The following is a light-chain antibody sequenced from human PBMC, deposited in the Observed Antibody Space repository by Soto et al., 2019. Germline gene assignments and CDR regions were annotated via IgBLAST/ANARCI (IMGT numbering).Light chain of an antibody. J-gene: IGLJ2*01. CDR2: VNS. CDR1: SSNIGAGYN. CDR3: QSYDSSLSGVV. V-gene: IGLV1-40*01. Sequence: QSVLTQPPSVSGAPGQRVTISCTGSSSNIGAGYNVHWYQQLPGTAPKILIYVNSNRPSGVPDRFSGSKSGTSSSLAITGLQAENGSDYYCQSYDSSLSGVVFGGGTKLAVL.